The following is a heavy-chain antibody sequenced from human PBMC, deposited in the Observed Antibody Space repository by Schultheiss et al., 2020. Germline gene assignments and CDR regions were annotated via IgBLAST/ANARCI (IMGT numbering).Heavy chain of an antibody. CDR1: GYSISSGYY. J-gene: IGHJ3*02. CDR2: IYHSGST. V-gene: IGHV4-38-2*01. CDR3: ARGSGSGWYLGAFDI. Sequence: SETLSLTCAVSGYSISSGYYWGWIRQPPGKGLEWIGSIYHSGSTYYNPSLKSRVTISVDTSKNQFSLKLSSVTAADTAVYYCARGSGSGWYLGAFDIWGQGTMVTVSS. D-gene: IGHD6-19*01.